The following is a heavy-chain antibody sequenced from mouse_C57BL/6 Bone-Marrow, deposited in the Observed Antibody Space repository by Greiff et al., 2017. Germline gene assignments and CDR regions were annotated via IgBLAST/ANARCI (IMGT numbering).Heavy chain of an antibody. D-gene: IGHD2-2*01. CDR2: ISSGGDYI. J-gene: IGHJ3*01. CDR3: TRGGYPWFAY. CDR1: GFTFSSYA. V-gene: IGHV5-9-1*02. Sequence: EVQVVESGEGLVKPGGSLKLSCAASGFTFSSYAMSWVRQTPEKRLEWVAYISSGGDYIYYADTVKGRFTISRDNARNTLYLQMSSLKSEDTAMYYCTRGGYPWFAYWGQGTLVTVSA.